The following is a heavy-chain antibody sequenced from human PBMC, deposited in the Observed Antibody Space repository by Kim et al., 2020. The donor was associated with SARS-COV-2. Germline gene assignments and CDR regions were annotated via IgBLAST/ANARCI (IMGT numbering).Heavy chain of an antibody. J-gene: IGHJ4*02. Sequence: ASVKVSCKASGYTFTSYAMHWVRQAPGQRLEWMGWINAGNGNTKYSQKFQGRVTITRDTSASTAYMELSSLRSEDTAVYYCARDAFKAYCSGGSCYPDYWGQGTLVTVSS. CDR2: INAGNGNT. CDR3: ARDAFKAYCSGGSCYPDY. D-gene: IGHD2-15*01. CDR1: GYTFTSYA. V-gene: IGHV1-3*01.